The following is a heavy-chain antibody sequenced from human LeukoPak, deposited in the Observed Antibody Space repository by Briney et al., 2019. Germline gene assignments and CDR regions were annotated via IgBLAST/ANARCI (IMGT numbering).Heavy chain of an antibody. Sequence: SVKVSCKASGGTFSSYAISWVRQAPGQGLEWMGRIIPILGIANYAQKFQGRVTITADKSTSTAYMELSSLRSEDTAVYYCARDRNKYSSGLLDYWGQGTLVTVSS. V-gene: IGHV1-69*04. CDR1: GGTFSSYA. D-gene: IGHD6-19*01. CDR2: IIPILGIA. CDR3: ARDRNKYSSGLLDY. J-gene: IGHJ4*02.